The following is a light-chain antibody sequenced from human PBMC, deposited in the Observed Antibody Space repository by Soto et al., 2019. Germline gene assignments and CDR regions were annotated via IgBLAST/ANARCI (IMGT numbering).Light chain of an antibody. J-gene: IGKJ4*01. Sequence: EIVLTQSPATMSLSPGERATLSCRAMQSVSNYLAWYQQNPGQAPRLLIYVASHRATGIPARFSGSGSGTDFTLTISRLEPEDFTVYYSQQRSNWPQLTFGGGTKVEIK. CDR2: VAS. CDR1: QSVSNY. V-gene: IGKV3-11*01. CDR3: QQRSNWPQLT.